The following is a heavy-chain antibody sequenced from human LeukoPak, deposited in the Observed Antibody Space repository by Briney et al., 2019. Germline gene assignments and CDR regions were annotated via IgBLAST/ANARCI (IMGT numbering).Heavy chain of an antibody. Sequence: PSETLSLTCTVSGGSISSYYWSWIRQPAGKGLEWIGRIYTSGSTNYNPSLKSRVTMSVDTSKSQFSLKLSSVTAADTAVYYCARGSSWYGIGLFDYWGQGTLVTVSS. CDR1: GGSISSYY. J-gene: IGHJ4*02. D-gene: IGHD6-13*01. CDR3: ARGSSWYGIGLFDY. V-gene: IGHV4-4*07. CDR2: IYTSGST.